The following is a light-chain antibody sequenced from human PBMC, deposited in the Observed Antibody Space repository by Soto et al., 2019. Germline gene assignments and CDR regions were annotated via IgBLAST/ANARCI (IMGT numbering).Light chain of an antibody. Sequence: QSVLTQPPSVSGAPGQRVTISCTGSRSNIGAGFDVHWYQQLPGPAPKLIISGDTNRPSGVSDRFSGSKSGTAASLALTGLRAESEDDYYCQSFDSSLGGVLFGGGTKLTVL. CDR1: RSNIGAGFD. V-gene: IGLV1-40*01. CDR3: QSFDSSLGGVL. J-gene: IGLJ3*02. CDR2: GDT.